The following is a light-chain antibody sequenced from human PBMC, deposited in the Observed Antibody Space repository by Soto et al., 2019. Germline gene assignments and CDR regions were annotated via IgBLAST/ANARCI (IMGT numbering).Light chain of an antibody. CDR2: DVS. CDR1: SSDIGAYNY. CDR3: ASYTTSTTRYL. Sequence: QSVLTQPASVPGSPGQSITISCTGTSSDIGAYNYVSWLQQHPGKAPKLMVYDVSDRPSGVSNRFSGSKSVNTASLTISGLQAEDEADYYCASYTTSTTRYLFGTGTKVTVL. V-gene: IGLV2-14*01. J-gene: IGLJ1*01.